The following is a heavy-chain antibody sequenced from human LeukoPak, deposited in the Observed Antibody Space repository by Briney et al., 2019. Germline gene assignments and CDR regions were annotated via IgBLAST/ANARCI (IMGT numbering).Heavy chain of an antibody. J-gene: IGHJ6*03. D-gene: IGHD6-6*01. V-gene: IGHV4-34*01. CDR1: GGSFSGYY. CDR2: INHSGST. CDR3: ARGKTARPPSYYYYYMDV. Sequence: SETLSLTCAVYGGSFSGYYWSWIRQPPGKGLEWIGEINHSGSTNYNPSLKSRVTISVDTSKNQFSLKLSSVTAADTAVYYCARGKTARPPSYYYYYMDVWGKGTTVTVSS.